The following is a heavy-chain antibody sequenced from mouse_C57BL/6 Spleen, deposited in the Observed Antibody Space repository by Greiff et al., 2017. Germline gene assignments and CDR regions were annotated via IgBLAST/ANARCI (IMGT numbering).Heavy chain of an antibody. J-gene: IGHJ2*01. Sequence: VQLQQSGAELVRPGTSVKVSCKASGYAFTNYLIEWVKQRPGQGLEWIGVINPGSGGTNYNEKFKGKATLTADKSSSTAYMQLSSLTSEDSAVYFCAREGGYGSSFDYWGQGTNLTVSS. CDR1: GYAFTNYL. CDR2: INPGSGGT. CDR3: AREGGYGSSFDY. V-gene: IGHV1-54*01. D-gene: IGHD1-1*01.